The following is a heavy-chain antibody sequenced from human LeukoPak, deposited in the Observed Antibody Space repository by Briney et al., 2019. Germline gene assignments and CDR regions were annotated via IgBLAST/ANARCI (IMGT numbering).Heavy chain of an antibody. CDR3: ARDTAAAGSFHPDY. CDR2: INPNSGGT. J-gene: IGHJ4*02. D-gene: IGHD6-13*01. V-gene: IGHV1-2*06. CDR1: GYTFTGYY. Sequence: GASVKVSCKASGYTFTGYYMHWVRQAPGQGLEWMGRINPNSGGTNYAQKFQGRVTMTRDTSISTAYMELSRLRSDDTAVYYCARDTAAAGSFHPDYWGQGTLVTVSS.